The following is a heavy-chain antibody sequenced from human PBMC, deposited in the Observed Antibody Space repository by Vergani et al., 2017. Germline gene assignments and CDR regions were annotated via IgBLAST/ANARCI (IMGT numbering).Heavy chain of an antibody. Sequence: QVQLQQWGAGLLKPSETLSLTCAVYGGSFSGYYWSWIRQPPGKGLEWIGEINHSGSTNYNPSLKSRVTISVGTSKNQFSLKLSAVSAADTAVYYCAKPHYYGSWSYSYWGQGTLVTVSS. J-gene: IGHJ4*02. V-gene: IGHV4-34*01. D-gene: IGHD3-10*01. CDR3: AKPHYYGSWSYSY. CDR1: GGSFSGYY. CDR2: INHSGST.